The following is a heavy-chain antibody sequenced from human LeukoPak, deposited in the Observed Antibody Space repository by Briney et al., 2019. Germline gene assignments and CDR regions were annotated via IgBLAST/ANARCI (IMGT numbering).Heavy chain of an antibody. CDR2: IYYSRST. D-gene: IGHD2-2*01. Sequence: SETLSLTCIVSGGSISSFYWSWIRQPPGKGLEWIGYIYYSRSTNYNPCLKSRVTMSVDTFRNQFSLKVTSVTAADTAVDYCARDACSSTSCSDAFDIWGQGTMVTVSS. CDR3: ARDACSSTSCSDAFDI. V-gene: IGHV4-59*12. J-gene: IGHJ3*02. CDR1: GGSISSFY.